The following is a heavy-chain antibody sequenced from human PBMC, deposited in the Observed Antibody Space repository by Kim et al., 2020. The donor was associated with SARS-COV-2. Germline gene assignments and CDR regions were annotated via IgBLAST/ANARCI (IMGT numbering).Heavy chain of an antibody. J-gene: IGHJ5*02. D-gene: IGHD6-6*01. Sequence: SETLSLTCAVYGGSFSGYYWSWIRQPPGKGLEWIGEINHSGSTNYNPSLKSRVTISVDTSKNQFSLKLSSVTAADTAVYYCASLGDIAARHGTWFDPWGQGTLVTVSS. V-gene: IGHV4-34*01. CDR2: INHSGST. CDR3: ASLGDIAARHGTWFDP. CDR1: GGSFSGYY.